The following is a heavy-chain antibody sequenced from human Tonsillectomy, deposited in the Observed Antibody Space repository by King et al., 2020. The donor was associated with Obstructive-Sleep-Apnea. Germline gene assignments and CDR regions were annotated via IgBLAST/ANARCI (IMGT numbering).Heavy chain of an antibody. V-gene: IGHV4-59*08. Sequence: QLQESGPGLVKPSETLSLTCTVSGGSISNYYWSWIRQPPGKGLEWIWYMYYSGNTNYNPSLKSRVTISADTSKIQFSLRLSSVTAADTAIYYCARHRGGEDSGGYGDYFDYWGQGTLVTVSS. D-gene: IGHD5-12*01. CDR2: MYYSGNT. CDR1: GGSISNYY. J-gene: IGHJ4*02. CDR3: ARHRGGEDSGGYGDYFDY.